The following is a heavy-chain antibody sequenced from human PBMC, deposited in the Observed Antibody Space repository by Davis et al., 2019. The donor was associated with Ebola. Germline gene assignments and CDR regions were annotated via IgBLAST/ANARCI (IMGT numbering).Heavy chain of an antibody. D-gene: IGHD6-19*01. CDR1: GFTFSSYA. J-gene: IGHJ4*02. CDR2: ISVGDGGT. Sequence: GSSLNISCAASGFTFSSYAMSWVRQAPGKGLEWVSTISVGDGGTFYADSVKGRFTISSDNSKNTVFLQMSSLRAEDTAVYYCAKSPSGWYDYWGQGTLVTVSS. CDR3: AKSPSGWYDY. V-gene: IGHV3-23*01.